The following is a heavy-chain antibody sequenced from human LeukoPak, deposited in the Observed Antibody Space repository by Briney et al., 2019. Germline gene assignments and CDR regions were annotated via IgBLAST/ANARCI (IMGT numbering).Heavy chain of an antibody. J-gene: IGHJ4*02. CDR3: AKDIHYFQSDY. CDR1: GFTFSGYA. CDR2: ISGGGGYT. V-gene: IGHV3-23*01. Sequence: PGGSLRLSCTASGFTFSGYAMSWVRQAPGKGLEWVSGISGGGGYTHYADSVKGRFTISRDSSKNTLDLQMNSLTAEDTAVYYCAKDIHYFQSDYWGRGTLVTVSS. D-gene: IGHD3-10*01.